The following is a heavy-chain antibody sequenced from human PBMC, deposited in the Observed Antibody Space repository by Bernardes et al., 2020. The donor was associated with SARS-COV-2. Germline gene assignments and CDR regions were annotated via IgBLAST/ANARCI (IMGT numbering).Heavy chain of an antibody. CDR2: IRSKPKGYAT. CDR3: TGDYLY. J-gene: IGHJ4*02. CDR1: GFNFSGSA. Sequence: GSLRLSCAASGFNFSGSAIQWVRPPSGRGLEWIGRIRSKPKGYATTYAASLKGRFVISRDDSRNTAYLQIHSLKVEDTAVYYCTGDYLYWDQGTLVSVSS. V-gene: IGHV3-73*01. D-gene: IGHD4-17*01.